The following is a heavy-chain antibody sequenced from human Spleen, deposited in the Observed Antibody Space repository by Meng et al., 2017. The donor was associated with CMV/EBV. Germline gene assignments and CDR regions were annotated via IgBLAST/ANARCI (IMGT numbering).Heavy chain of an antibody. Sequence: ASVKVSCKASGYTFTGYYIHWVRQAPGQGLEWMGWINPNSGITHYPHKFQGRVTVTTDTSTSTVYMELRNLRSDDTAVYYCARDPGRGLMEWLLGDFWGQGTLVTVSS. J-gene: IGHJ4*02. CDR3: ARDPGRGLMEWLLGDF. D-gene: IGHD3-3*01. CDR1: GYTFTGYY. CDR2: INPNSGIT. V-gene: IGHV1-2*07.